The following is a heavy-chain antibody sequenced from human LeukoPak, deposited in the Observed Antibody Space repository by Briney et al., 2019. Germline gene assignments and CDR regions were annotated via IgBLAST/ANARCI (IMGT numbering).Heavy chain of an antibody. CDR1: GFTVSSNY. D-gene: IGHD3-10*01. Sequence: GGSLRLSCAASGFTVSSNYMSWVRQAPGKGLEWVGRIKSKTDGGTTDYAAPVKGRFTISRDDSKNTLYLQMNSLKTEDTAVYYCAKDLGEWISDAFDIWGQGTMVTVSS. CDR3: AKDLGEWISDAFDI. V-gene: IGHV3-15*01. J-gene: IGHJ3*02. CDR2: IKSKTDGGTT.